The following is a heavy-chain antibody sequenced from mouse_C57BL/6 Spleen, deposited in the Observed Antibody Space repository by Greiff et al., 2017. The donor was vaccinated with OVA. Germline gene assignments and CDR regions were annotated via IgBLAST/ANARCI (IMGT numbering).Heavy chain of an antibody. CDR2: ISNGGGST. V-gene: IGHV5-12*01. CDR3: ARPGDYDEFDV. Sequence: EVQLVESGGGLVQPGGSLKLSCAASGFTFSDYYMYWVRQTPEKRLEWVAYISNGGGSTYYPDTVKGRFTISRDNAKNTLYLQMSRLKSEDTAMYYCARPGDYDEFDVWGTGTTVTVSS. D-gene: IGHD2-4*01. J-gene: IGHJ1*03. CDR1: GFTFSDYY.